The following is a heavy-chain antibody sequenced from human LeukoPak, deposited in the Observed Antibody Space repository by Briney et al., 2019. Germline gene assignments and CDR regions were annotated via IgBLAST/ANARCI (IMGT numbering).Heavy chain of an antibody. D-gene: IGHD3-22*01. CDR2: IYYSGST. J-gene: IGHJ4*02. V-gene: IGHV4-39*01. CDR1: GGSLSSSSYY. CDR3: ASSILAYDSSGYYHPNDY. Sequence: SETLSLTCTVSGGSLSSSSYYWGWIRQPPEKGLERIGSIYYSGSTYYNPSLKSRVTISVDTSKNQFSLKLSSVTAADTAVYYCASSILAYDSSGYYHPNDYWGQGTLVTVSS.